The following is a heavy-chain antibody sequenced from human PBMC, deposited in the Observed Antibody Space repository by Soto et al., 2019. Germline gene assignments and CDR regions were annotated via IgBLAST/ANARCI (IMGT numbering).Heavy chain of an antibody. D-gene: IGHD3-22*01. CDR3: ATSLYYYDSSGYYRS. J-gene: IGHJ4*02. CDR1: GYTFTSYD. V-gene: IGHV1-8*01. Sequence: GASVKVSCKASGYTFTSYDINWVRQATGQGLEWMGWMNPNSGNTGYAQKFQGRVTMTEDTSTDTAYMELSSLRSEDTAVYYCATSLYYYDSSGYYRSWGQGTLVTVSS. CDR2: MNPNSGNT.